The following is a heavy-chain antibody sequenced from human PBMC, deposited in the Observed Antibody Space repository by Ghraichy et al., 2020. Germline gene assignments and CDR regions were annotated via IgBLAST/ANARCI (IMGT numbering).Heavy chain of an antibody. J-gene: IGHJ6*02. CDR2: ISSGSGTV. Sequence: GGSLRLSCAGSGFIFSEYTMSWVRQAPGKGLEWVSYISSGSGTVYYADSVKGRFTISRDNVKSSLYLQMYSLRDEDTAVYYCARDHGSSGWSRLGMDVWGQGTTVIVSS. CDR3: ARDHGSSGWSRLGMDV. D-gene: IGHD6-19*01. V-gene: IGHV3-48*02. CDR1: GFIFSEYT.